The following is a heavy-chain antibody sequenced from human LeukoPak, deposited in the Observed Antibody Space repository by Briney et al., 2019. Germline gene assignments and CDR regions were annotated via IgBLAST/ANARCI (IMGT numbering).Heavy chain of an antibody. CDR1: GGSISSSSYY. J-gene: IGHJ4*02. V-gene: IGHV4-39*01. CDR2: ISYSGST. Sequence: SETLSLTCTVSGGSISSSSYYWGWIRQPPGKGLEWIGSISYSGSTYYNPSLKSRLTISVDTSKNQFSLKLSSVTAADTAVYYCAGGYLGRGDYWGQGTLVTVSS. D-gene: IGHD5-12*01. CDR3: AGGYLGRGDY.